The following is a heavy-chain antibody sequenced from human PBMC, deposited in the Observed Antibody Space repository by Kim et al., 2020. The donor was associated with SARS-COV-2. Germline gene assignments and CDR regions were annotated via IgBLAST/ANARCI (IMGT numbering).Heavy chain of an antibody. J-gene: IGHJ6*02. Sequence: GGSLRISCAASGFTFSSYSMNWVRQAPGKGLEWVSSISSSSSYIYYADSVKGRFTISRDNAKNSLYLQMNSLRAEDTAVYYCARARGVRGVSAYYGMDVWCQGTTVTVSS. D-gene: IGHD3-10*01. CDR1: GFTFSSYS. CDR2: ISSSSSYI. V-gene: IGHV3-21*01. CDR3: ARARGVRGVSAYYGMDV.